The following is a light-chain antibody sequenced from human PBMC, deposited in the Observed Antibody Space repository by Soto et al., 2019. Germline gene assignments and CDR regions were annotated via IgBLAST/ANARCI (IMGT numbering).Light chain of an antibody. CDR1: SSDVGGYNY. Sequence: QSVLTQPASVPGSPGQSITISCTVTSSDVGGYNYVSWYQQHPGKAPKLMIYEVSNRPSGVSNRFSGSKSGNTASLTISGLQAEDEADYYCSSYTSSSTLFGTGTKVNV. CDR3: SSYTSSSTL. CDR2: EVS. V-gene: IGLV2-14*01. J-gene: IGLJ1*01.